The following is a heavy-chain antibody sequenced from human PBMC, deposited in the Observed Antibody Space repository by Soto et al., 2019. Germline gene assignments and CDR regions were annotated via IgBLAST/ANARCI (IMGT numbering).Heavy chain of an antibody. J-gene: IGHJ6*03. CDR1: GFTFSSYA. CDR3: SKDSDFCGCQAAHPDYSMDV. D-gene: IGHD3-3*01. V-gene: IGHV3-23*01. Sequence: GGSLRLSCAASGFTFSSYAMSWVRQAPGKGLEWVSAISGSGGSTYYADSVKGRFTISRDNSKNTLYLQMNSLRAEATAVYYCSKDSDFCGCQAAHPDYSMDVWGKGTMVTVSS. CDR2: ISGSGGST.